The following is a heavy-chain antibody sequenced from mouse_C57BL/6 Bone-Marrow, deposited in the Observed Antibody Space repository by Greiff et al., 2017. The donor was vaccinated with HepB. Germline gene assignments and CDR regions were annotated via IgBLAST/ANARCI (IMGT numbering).Heavy chain of an antibody. CDR1: GYTFTSYW. Sequence: VQLQQSGTELVKPGASVKLSCKASGYTFTSYWMHWVKQRPGQGLEWIGNINPSNGGTNYNEKFKSKATLTVDKSSSTAYMQLSSLTSEDSAVYYCARSLYDYDWYFDCWGQGTTLTVSS. J-gene: IGHJ2*01. CDR2: INPSNGGT. V-gene: IGHV1-53*01. D-gene: IGHD2-4*01. CDR3: ARSLYDYDWYFDC.